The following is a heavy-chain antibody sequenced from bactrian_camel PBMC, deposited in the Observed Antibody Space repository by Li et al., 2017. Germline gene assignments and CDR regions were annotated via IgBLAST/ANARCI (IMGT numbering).Heavy chain of an antibody. Sequence: HVQLVESGGGSVESGGSLTLSCVASGYSGSGSCMGWFRQAPGKEREGVAAIDSDGSTSYADSVKGRFTISKDNAKNTLYLQMNSLKPEDTAMYYYAAKVGGNCGDWAQYRDWGQGTQVTVS. CDR2: IDSDGST. D-gene: IGHD2*01. CDR3: AAKVGGNCGDWAQYRD. CDR1: GYSGSGSC. V-gene: IGHV3S53*01. J-gene: IGHJ4*01.